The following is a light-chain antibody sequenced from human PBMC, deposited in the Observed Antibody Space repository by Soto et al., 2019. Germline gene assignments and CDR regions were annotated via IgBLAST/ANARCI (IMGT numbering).Light chain of an antibody. CDR1: QSVSSSY. CDR2: GAS. J-gene: IGKJ4*01. V-gene: IGKV3-20*01. Sequence: EIVLTQSPGTLSLSAGERATLSCRASQSVSSSYLAWYQQKPGQAPRLLIYGASSRATGIPDRFSGSGSGTDFTLTISRLEPEDFAVYYCQKYGTSFGGGTKVDI. CDR3: QKYGTS.